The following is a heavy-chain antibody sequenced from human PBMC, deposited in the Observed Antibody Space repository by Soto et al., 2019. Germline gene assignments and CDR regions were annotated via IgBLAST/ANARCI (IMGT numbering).Heavy chain of an antibody. CDR1: GFTFSTYW. CDR3: ARGALRAYYLDY. CDR2: IKGDERNT. D-gene: IGHD3-10*01. V-gene: IGHV3-74*01. J-gene: IGHJ4*02. Sequence: EAQLVESRGGLVQPGGSLRLSCAASGFTFSTYWMHWVRQAPGGGLGWVSRIKGDERNTNSGDAVKGRFTISRDNAKNPVNLQMSSLTAEDAVIYYCARGALRAYYLDYWGQGVLVTVSS.